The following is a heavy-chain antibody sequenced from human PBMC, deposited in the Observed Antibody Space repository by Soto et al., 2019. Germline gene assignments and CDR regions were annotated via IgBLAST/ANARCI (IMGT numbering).Heavy chain of an antibody. V-gene: IGHV3-7*01. Sequence: GGSLRLSCAASGFTFSDSWMDWVRQAPGKGPEWVANTKHDGSEKNYVVSVKGRFTISRDNAKNSLYLQMNSLRVEDTGLYYCAREKIGGATAMDVWGQGTTVTVSS. D-gene: IGHD2-15*01. CDR3: AREKIGGATAMDV. J-gene: IGHJ6*02. CDR2: TKHDGSEK. CDR1: GFTFSDSW.